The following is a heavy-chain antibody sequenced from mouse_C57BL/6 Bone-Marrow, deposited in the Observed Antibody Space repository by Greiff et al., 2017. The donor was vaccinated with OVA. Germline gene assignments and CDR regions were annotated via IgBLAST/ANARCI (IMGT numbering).Heavy chain of an antibody. CDR1: GYTFTDYE. V-gene: IGHV1-15*01. D-gene: IGHD2-5*01. Sequence: VQLQQSGAELVRPGASVTLSCKASGYTFTDYEMHWVKQTPVHGLEWIGAIDPETGGTAYHQKFKGKAILTADKSSRTAYMELRSLTSEDSAVYYCTRSYSNYWDFDYWGQGTTLTVSS. J-gene: IGHJ2*01. CDR3: TRSYSNYWDFDY. CDR2: IDPETGGT.